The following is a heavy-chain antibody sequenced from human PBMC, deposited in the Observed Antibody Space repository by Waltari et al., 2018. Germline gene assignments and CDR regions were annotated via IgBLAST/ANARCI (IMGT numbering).Heavy chain of an antibody. V-gene: IGHV4-39*01. J-gene: IGHJ3*01. CDR3: ATYIGASVGTAAFDV. D-gene: IGHD5-12*01. CDR2: ISYAGTT. CDR1: GGSIAPPTHY. Sequence: QLQLQESGPGPVKPSETLSPTCSVSGGSIAPPTHYWSWIRQPPGQGLEWIGTISYAGTTYTNPSLRSRLTMSRDTSKNQLSLTLGSTTAADTAVYYCATYIGASVGTAAFDVWGQGTMVTVSS.